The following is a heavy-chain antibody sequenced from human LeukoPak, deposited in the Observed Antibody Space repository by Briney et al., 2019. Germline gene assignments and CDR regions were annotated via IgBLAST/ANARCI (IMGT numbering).Heavy chain of an antibody. Sequence: SQTLSLTCAISGDSVSSNRAAWNWIRQSPSRGLEWLGRTYYRSKWYDHYAVSVKSRITINPDTSKNQFSLQLNSVTPEDTAVYYCAREPLLWFGEPTTPNWFDPWGQGTLVTVSS. CDR2: TYYRSKWYD. J-gene: IGHJ5*02. V-gene: IGHV6-1*01. CDR3: AREPLLWFGEPTTPNWFDP. CDR1: GDSVSSNRAA. D-gene: IGHD3-10*01.